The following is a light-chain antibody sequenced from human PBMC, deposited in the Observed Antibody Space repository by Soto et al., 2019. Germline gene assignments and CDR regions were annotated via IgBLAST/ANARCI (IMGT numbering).Light chain of an antibody. V-gene: IGKV1-39*01. CDR2: DAS. J-gene: IGKJ4*01. CDR3: QQIYSAPLT. CDR1: QSITTY. Sequence: DIQMTQSPSSLSASVGDRVTITCRASQSITTYLNWYRQKPGKAPKLLIYDASSLQSGVPSRFSGSGSETEFTLSISSLQPEDFATYFCQQIYSAPLTFGGGTKV.